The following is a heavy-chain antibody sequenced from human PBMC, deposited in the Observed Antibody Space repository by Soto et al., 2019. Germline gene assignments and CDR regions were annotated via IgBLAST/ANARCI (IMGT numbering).Heavy chain of an antibody. Sequence: SETLSLTCAVYAGSFSHYYWNWIRKSPGKGLEWIGKIKHSGSSNYNPSLRSRVFISVDMSKNQFSLRLTSVTAADTAVYYCVRGGSSDWQVALDIWGQGTMVTVSS. J-gene: IGHJ3*02. D-gene: IGHD6-19*01. CDR3: VRGGSSDWQVALDI. CDR1: AGSFSHYY. V-gene: IGHV4-34*01. CDR2: IKHSGSS.